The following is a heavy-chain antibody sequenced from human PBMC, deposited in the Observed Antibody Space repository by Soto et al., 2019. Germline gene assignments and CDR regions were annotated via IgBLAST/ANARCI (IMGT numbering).Heavy chain of an antibody. D-gene: IGHD3-22*01. V-gene: IGHV3-30-3*01. Sequence: QVQLVESGGGVVQPGRSLRLSCAASGFTFSSYAMHWVRQAPGKGLEWVAVISYDGSNKYYADSVKGRFTISRDNSKNTLYLQMNSLRAEDTAVYYCARESSRTTSQYYYDSSGYYNWFDPWGQGTLVTVSS. CDR1: GFTFSSYA. CDR2: ISYDGSNK. CDR3: ARESSRTTSQYYYDSSGYYNWFDP. J-gene: IGHJ5*02.